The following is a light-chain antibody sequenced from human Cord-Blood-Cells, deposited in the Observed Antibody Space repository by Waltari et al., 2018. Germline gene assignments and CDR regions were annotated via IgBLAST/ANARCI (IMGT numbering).Light chain of an antibody. CDR2: CNN. Sequence: QSVLTQPPSASGTPGQRGTISCSGSSSTIGSNTVNWYQQLPGTAPKLLIYCNNQRPSGVPDRFAGSKSGTSASLAISGLQSEDEADYYCAAWDDSLNGPVFGGGTKLTVL. J-gene: IGLJ3*02. CDR3: AAWDDSLNGPV. V-gene: IGLV1-44*01. CDR1: SSTIGSNT.